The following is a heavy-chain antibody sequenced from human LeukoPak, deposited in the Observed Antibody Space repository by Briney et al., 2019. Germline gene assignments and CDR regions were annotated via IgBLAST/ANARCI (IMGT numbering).Heavy chain of an antibody. D-gene: IGHD4-17*01. CDR1: GYTFTGYF. CDR3: ARIDYGDYGRDDAFDI. J-gene: IGHJ3*02. CDR2: IIPILGIA. Sequence: GASVKVSCKASGYTFTGYFIHWVRQAPGQGLEWMGRIIPILGIANYAQKFQGRVTITADKSTSTAYMELSSLRSEDTAVYYCARIDYGDYGRDDAFDIWGQGTMVTVSS. V-gene: IGHV1-69*02.